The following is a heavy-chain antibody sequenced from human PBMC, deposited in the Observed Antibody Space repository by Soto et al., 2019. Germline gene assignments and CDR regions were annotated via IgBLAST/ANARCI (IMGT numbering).Heavy chain of an antibody. D-gene: IGHD2-8*02. V-gene: IGHV1-18*01. CDR2: ITADIGNT. J-gene: IGHJ4*02. Sequence: QVQLVQSGGEVKKPGSSVKVSCRASGYMFNSYGVSWVRQAPGQVLEWMGWITADIGNTHYAQKFQGRVTMTTDTSTRTAYMELSRLRSYDTAVYYCATGGVNLVQGNFEFWGKGTLVNVSS. CDR3: ATGGVNLVQGNFEF. CDR1: GYMFNSYG.